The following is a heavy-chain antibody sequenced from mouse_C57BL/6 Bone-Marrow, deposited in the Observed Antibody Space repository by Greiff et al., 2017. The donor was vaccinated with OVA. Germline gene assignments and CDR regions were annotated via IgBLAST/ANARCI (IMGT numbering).Heavy chain of an antibody. Sequence: QVQLQQSGAELVKPGASVKLSCKASGYTFTNYWMQWVKQRPGQGLEWIGEIDPSDSYTNYNQKFKGKATLTVDTSSSTAYMQLSSLTSEDSAVYYCARQGFITTVVAPVFDYWGQGTTLTVSS. D-gene: IGHD1-1*01. CDR1: GYTFTNYW. CDR2: IDPSDSYT. V-gene: IGHV1-50*01. J-gene: IGHJ2*01. CDR3: ARQGFITTVVAPVFDY.